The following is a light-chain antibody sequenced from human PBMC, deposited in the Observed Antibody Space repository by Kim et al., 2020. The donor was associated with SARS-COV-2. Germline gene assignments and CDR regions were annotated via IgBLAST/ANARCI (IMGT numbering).Light chain of an antibody. CDR1: KIGGKS. Sequence: SYELTQPPSVSVASGEAATIPCEGYKIGGKSVHWYQQRPSQAPQLFIYYDDERTTGIPERSSGSNTGHTATLTIDRAEAGGEADYYCQEWDRRSAHLIFG. V-gene: IGLV3-21*04. J-gene: IGLJ1*01. CDR2: YDD. CDR3: QEWDRRSAHLI.